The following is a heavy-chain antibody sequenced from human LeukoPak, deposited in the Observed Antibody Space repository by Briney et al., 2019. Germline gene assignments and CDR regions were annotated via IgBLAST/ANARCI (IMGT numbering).Heavy chain of an antibody. CDR2: MNPNSGNT. CDR1: GYTFTSYD. Sequence: ASVKVSCKASGYTFTSYDINWVRQATGQGLEWMGWMNPNSGNTGYAQKFQGRVTMTRNTSISTAYMELSSLRAEDTAVYYCAKDQWPQLVPYYFDYWGQGTLVTVSS. J-gene: IGHJ4*02. V-gene: IGHV1-8*01. D-gene: IGHD6-13*01. CDR3: AKDQWPQLVPYYFDY.